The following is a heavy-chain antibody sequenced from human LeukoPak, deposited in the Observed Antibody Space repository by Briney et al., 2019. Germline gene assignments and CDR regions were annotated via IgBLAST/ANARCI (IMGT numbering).Heavy chain of an antibody. V-gene: IGHV4-39*01. CDR1: GGSINSSSYY. CDR3: ARRFAPSRNDAFDI. D-gene: IGHD3-10*01. Sequence: PSESLSLTCTVSGGSINSSSYYWGWLRQPPGRGLEWNGTIYYSGSTYYNPSLKSRVTISVDTSKNQFSLKLSSVTASDTAVYYCARRFAPSRNDAFDIWGQGTMVTVSS. J-gene: IGHJ3*02. CDR2: IYYSGST.